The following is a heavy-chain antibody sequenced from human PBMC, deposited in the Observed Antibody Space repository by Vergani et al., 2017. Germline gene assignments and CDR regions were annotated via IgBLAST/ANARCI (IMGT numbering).Heavy chain of an antibody. CDR2: IYYSGST. CDR1: GGSISSGGYY. CDR3: ARAYYYDSSGYNRGYWYFDL. Sequence: QVQLQESGPGLVKPSQTLSLTCTVSGGSISSGGYYWGWIRQPPGKGLEWIGSIYYSGSTYYNPSLKSRVTISVDTSKNQFSLKLSSVTAADTAVYYCARAYYYDSSGYNRGYWYFDLWGRGTLVTVSS. V-gene: IGHV4-39*07. D-gene: IGHD3-22*01. J-gene: IGHJ2*01.